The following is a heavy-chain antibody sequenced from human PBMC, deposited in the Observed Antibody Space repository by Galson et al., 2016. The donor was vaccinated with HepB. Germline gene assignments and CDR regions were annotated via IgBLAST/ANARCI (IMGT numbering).Heavy chain of an antibody. D-gene: IGHD1-14*01. CDR1: GYTFLNYA. CDR3: AREPPDRSYGMDV. Sequence: SVKVSCKASGYTFLNYAISWVRQAPGQGLEWMGWISAYNGNTNYAQKLQDRVTMTTDTSTSTAYMELRSLRSDDTAVYYCAREPPDRSYGMDVWGQGTTVTVSS. J-gene: IGHJ6*02. CDR2: ISAYNGNT. V-gene: IGHV1-18*01.